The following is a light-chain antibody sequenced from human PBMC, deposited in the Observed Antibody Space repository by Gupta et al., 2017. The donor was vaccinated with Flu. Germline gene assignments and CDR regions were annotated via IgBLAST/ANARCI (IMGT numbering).Light chain of an antibody. CDR3: CSYAGSYTWV. CDR1: SSDVGSYNY. CDR2: DVS. Sequence: QSALTQPLSVSGSPGQSVTISCTGTSSDVGSYNYVSWYQQHPGKAPKVMIYDVSKRPSGVPDRFSGSKSGNTASLTISGLQAEAEADYYCCSYAGSYTWVFGGGTKLTVL. V-gene: IGLV2-11*01. J-gene: IGLJ2*01.